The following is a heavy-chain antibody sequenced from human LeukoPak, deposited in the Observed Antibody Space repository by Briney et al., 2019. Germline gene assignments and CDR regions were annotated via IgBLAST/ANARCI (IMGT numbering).Heavy chain of an antibody. J-gene: IGHJ6*03. CDR1: GFAFRSYG. D-gene: IGHD2-2*02. V-gene: IGHV3-21*01. CDR3: ARSLYCSSTSCYRESYYYYYMDV. CDR2: ISSSSSYI. Sequence: GGSLRLSCAASGFAFRSYGMHWVRQAPGKGLEWVSSISSSSSYIYYADSVKGRFTISRDNAKNSLYLQMNSLRAEDTAVYYCARSLYCSSTSCYRESYYYYYMDVWGKGTTVTVSS.